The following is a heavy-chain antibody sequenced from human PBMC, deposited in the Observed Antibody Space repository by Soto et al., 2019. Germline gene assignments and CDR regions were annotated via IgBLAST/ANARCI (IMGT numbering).Heavy chain of an antibody. CDR2: IFSNDEK. CDR3: ASTYTTSWDWFDP. J-gene: IGHJ5*02. D-gene: IGHD6-13*01. V-gene: IGHV2-26*04. Sequence: QVTVKESGPVLVKPTETLTLTCTVSGFSLSNAGLGVSWIRQPPGKALEWLAHIFSNDEKSYSTSLKSRLTISTDTSNSQVVLTMTNMDPVDTATYYCASTYTTSWDWFDPWGQGTLVTVSS. CDR1: GFSLSNAGLG.